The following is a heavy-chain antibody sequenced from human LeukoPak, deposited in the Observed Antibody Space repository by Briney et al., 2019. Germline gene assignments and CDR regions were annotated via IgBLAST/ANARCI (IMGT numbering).Heavy chain of an antibody. J-gene: IGHJ4*02. CDR1: GFTVSSNY. D-gene: IGHD2-15*01. CDR3: ARESGGTSIDY. Sequence: PAGSLRLSCAASGFTVSSNYMNWVRQAPGKGLEWVSVIYSGGSTHYGDSVKGRFTISRDNSKNTLSLQMNSLRVEDTAVYYCARESGGTSIDYWGQGTLVTVSS. CDR2: IYSGGST. V-gene: IGHV3-53*01.